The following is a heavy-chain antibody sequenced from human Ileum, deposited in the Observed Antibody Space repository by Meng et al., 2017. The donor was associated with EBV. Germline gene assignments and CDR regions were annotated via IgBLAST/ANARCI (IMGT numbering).Heavy chain of an antibody. CDR3: ARGYGSGRDYFDY. V-gene: IGHV4-4*02. D-gene: IGHD3-10*01. CDR1: GGSISSSNW. CDR2: IYYSGST. J-gene: IGHJ4*02. Sequence: QVHRQESGPGRVKPSGTLSLTCAVSGGSISSSNWWNWVRQPPGKGLEWIGEIYYSGSTIYNPSLKSRVTISVDKSKNLFSLKLSSVTAADTAVYYCARGYGSGRDYFDYWGQGTLVTVSS.